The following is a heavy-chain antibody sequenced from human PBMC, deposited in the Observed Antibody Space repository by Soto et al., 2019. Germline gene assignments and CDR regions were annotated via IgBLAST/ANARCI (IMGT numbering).Heavy chain of an antibody. V-gene: IGHV4-30-4*01. J-gene: IGHJ4*02. CDR3: ARGYYDSSGYYVGSPIFDY. D-gene: IGHD3-22*01. Sequence: RSLTCTVSGGSIRSGDYYWSWIRQPPGKGLEWIGYIYYSGTTYYNPSLKSRVSISIDTPKNQFSLKLSSVTAADTAVYYCARGYYDSSGYYVGSPIFDYWGQGTLVTVSS. CDR2: IYYSGTT. CDR1: GGSIRSGDYY.